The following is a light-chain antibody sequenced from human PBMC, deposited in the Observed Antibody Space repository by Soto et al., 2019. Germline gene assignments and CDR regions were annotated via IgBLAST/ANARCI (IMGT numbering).Light chain of an antibody. CDR1: SSDVGGYNY. Sequence: QYALTQPPSASGSPGQSVTISCTGTSSDVGGYNYVSWYQQHPGKAPKLMIYEVTKRPSGVPDRFSGSKSGNTASLTVAGLQADDEADYYCSSYAGSNNFFGGGTEFTV. CDR3: SSYAGSNNF. V-gene: IGLV2-8*01. J-gene: IGLJ2*01. CDR2: EVT.